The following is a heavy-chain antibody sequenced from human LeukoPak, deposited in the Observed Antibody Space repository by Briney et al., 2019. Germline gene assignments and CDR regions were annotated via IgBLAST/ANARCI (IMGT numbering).Heavy chain of an antibody. CDR1: GFTFSSYT. CDR3: ARDLWVRGYYYYGMDV. J-gene: IGHJ6*02. Sequence: GGSLRLSCTASGFTFSSYTMSWVRQAPGKGLKWVSTITTGGPNTYYADSVKGRFTISRDNSKNTLYLQMNSLRAEDTAVYYCARDLWVRGYYYYGMDVWGQGTTVTVSS. CDR2: ITTGGPNT. D-gene: IGHD3-10*01. V-gene: IGHV3-23*01.